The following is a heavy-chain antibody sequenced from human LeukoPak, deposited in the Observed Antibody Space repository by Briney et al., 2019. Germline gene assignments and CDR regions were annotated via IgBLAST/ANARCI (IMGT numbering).Heavy chain of an antibody. Sequence: ASVKVSCKASGGTFSSYAISWVRQAPGQGLEWMGGIIPIFGTANYAQKFQGRVTITADESTSTAYVELSSLRSEDTAVYYCAGYVHHYSSSYNWFDPWGQGTLVTVSS. J-gene: IGHJ5*02. V-gene: IGHV1-69*13. CDR1: GGTFSSYA. CDR3: AGYVHHYSSSYNWFDP. D-gene: IGHD6-6*01. CDR2: IIPIFGTA.